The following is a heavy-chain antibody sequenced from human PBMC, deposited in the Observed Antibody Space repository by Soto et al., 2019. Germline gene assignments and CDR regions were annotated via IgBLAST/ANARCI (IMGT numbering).Heavy chain of an antibody. Sequence: DSVKVSCKASGYTFTSYGISWVRQAPGQGLEWMGWISAYNGNTNYAQKLQGRVTMTTDTSTSTAYMELRSLRSDDTAVYYCARDRGITIFGVVIRDNWFDPWGQGTLFT. CDR1: GYTFTSYG. D-gene: IGHD3-3*01. CDR3: ARDRGITIFGVVIRDNWFDP. V-gene: IGHV1-18*04. CDR2: ISAYNGNT. J-gene: IGHJ5*02.